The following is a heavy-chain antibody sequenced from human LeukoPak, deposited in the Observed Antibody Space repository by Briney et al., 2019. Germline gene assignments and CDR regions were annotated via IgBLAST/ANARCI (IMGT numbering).Heavy chain of an antibody. V-gene: IGHV3-7*01. CDR3: ARDNYSGSRYFDH. CDR1: GFTFSSYS. J-gene: IGHJ4*02. CDR2: IKKDGSEK. D-gene: IGHD1-26*01. Sequence: GGSLRLSCAASGFTFSSYSMNWVRQAPGKGLEWVANIKKDGSEKYYVDSVKGRFTISRDNAKNSLYLQMNSLRAEDTAIYYCARDNYSGSRYFDHWGQGTLVTVSS.